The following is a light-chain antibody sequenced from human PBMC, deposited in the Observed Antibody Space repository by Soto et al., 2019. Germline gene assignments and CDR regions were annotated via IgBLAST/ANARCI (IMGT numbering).Light chain of an antibody. CDR2: GAS. CDR1: QSVSSG. J-gene: IGKJ5*01. CDR3: QQYHNWPPIT. V-gene: IGKV3-15*01. Sequence: EIVMTQSPATLSVSPGERATLSCRASQSVSSGLAWYQQKPGQAPRLLIHGASTRATGIPARFSGSGSGTEFTLTISSLQSEDFAVYYCQQYHNWPPITFGQGTRLEIK.